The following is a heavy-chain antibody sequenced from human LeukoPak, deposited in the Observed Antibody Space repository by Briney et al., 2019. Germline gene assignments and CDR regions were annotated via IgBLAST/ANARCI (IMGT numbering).Heavy chain of an antibody. J-gene: IGHJ2*01. CDR2: IYYSGNT. D-gene: IGHD2-15*01. CDR1: GFIFSGYD. V-gene: IGHV4-38-2*01. CDR3: ARRSSSVVSCYGDWYFDL. Sequence: LRLSCAASGFIFSGYDMNWVRQPPGKGLEWIGSIYYSGNTYYNPSLKSRVTISVDTSKIQFSLKLSSVTVADTAVYYCARRSSSVVSCYGDWYFDLWGRGTQVTVSS.